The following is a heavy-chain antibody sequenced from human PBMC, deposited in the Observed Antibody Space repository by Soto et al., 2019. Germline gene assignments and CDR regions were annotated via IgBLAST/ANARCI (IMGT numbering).Heavy chain of an antibody. D-gene: IGHD3-22*01. V-gene: IGHV4-59*11. CDR3: ARDFYDSSGYSYGY. CDR2: IYYSGST. J-gene: IGHJ4*02. CDR1: GGSISSHY. Sequence: SETLSLTCTVSGGSISSHYWSWIRQPPGQGLEWIGYIYYSGSTNYNPSLKSRVTISVDTSKNQFSLKLSSVTAADTAVYYCARDFYDSSGYSYGYWGQGTLVTVSS.